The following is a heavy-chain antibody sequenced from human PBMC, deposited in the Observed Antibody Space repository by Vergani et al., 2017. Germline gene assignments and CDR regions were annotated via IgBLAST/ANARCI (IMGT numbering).Heavy chain of an antibody. CDR2: ITWNSGAV. V-gene: IGHV3-9*01. Sequence: VNLVGSGGGVVQPGRSLRLSCATYGFIFQNYTMHWVRQGPGKGLEWVSGITWNSGAVDYADSVRGRFTISRDNAKNSLFLEMNSLRFEDTAVYYCARDLFYYDSSGYYSGFFDYWGQGTLVTVSS. J-gene: IGHJ4*02. CDR3: ARDLFYYDSSGYYSGFFDY. CDR1: GFIFQNYT. D-gene: IGHD3-22*01.